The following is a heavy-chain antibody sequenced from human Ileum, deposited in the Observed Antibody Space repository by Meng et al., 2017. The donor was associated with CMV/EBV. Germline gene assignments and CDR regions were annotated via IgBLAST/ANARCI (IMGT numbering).Heavy chain of an antibody. CDR2: INSDGTTT. J-gene: IGHJ6*02. V-gene: IGHV3-74*01. CDR1: GFTFSSYW. D-gene: IGHD1/OR15-1a*01. Sequence: GESLKISCAVSGFTFSSYWMHWVRQAPGQGLVWVSRINSDGTTTKYADSVKGRFTISRDNAENTLYLQMNTLRAEDTAVYYCARGNNYAMDVWGQGTTVT. CDR3: ARGNNYAMDV.